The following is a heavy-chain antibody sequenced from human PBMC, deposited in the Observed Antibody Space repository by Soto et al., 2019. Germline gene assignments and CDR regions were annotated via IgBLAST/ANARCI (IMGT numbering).Heavy chain of an antibody. Sequence: EVQLVESGGGMVQPGGSLRVSCAASGFTLSSYSMHWVRQTAGKGLEWVSYISGSGGTIYYADSVKRRFTISRDNAKNSLSVQMNSLRDEDTAVYFCARETGLSSSGWSYYFDFWGQGTRVTVSS. V-gene: IGHV3-48*02. CDR3: ARETGLSSSGWSYYFDF. CDR1: GFTLSSYS. J-gene: IGHJ4*02. D-gene: IGHD6-19*01. CDR2: ISGSGGTI.